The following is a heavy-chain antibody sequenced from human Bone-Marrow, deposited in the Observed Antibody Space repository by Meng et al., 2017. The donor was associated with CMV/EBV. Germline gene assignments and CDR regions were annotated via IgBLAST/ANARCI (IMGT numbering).Heavy chain of an antibody. Sequence: GGSLRLSCAASGFTFSDHYMDWVRQAPGKGLEWVGRTRNKSNSYTTEYAASMKGRFTISRDDSKNTRYLQINSLKTEDPAVYCCARVERGSNFGVADPDANNSMDVWDQGTTVTVSS. J-gene: IGHJ6*02. V-gene: IGHV3-72*01. CDR2: TRNKSNSYTT. CDR3: ARVERGSNFGVADPDANNSMDV. CDR1: GFTFSDHY. D-gene: IGHD3-3*01.